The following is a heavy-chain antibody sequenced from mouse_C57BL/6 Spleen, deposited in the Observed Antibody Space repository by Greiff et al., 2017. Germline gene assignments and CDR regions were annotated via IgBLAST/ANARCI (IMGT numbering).Heavy chain of an antibody. Sequence: VQLQQSGAELVRPGASVKLSCTASGFTITDYCMHWVKQRPEQGLEWIGRIDPEDGDTKYAPKFQGKATMTADTSSNTAYLQLSSLTSEDTAVYYGTTLGSSYWYFDVWGKGTTVTVSA. CDR2: IDPEDGDT. V-gene: IGHV14-1*01. CDR1: GFTITDYC. CDR3: TTLGSSYWYFDV. J-gene: IGHJ1*03. D-gene: IGHD1-1*01.